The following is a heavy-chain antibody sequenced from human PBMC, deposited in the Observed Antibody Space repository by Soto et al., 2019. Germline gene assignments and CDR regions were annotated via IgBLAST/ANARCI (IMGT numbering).Heavy chain of an antibody. Sequence: PGGSLRLSCAASGFTFSSYSLNWVRQAPGQGLEWVSSISDSSSSIIYADSVKGRFTISRDNTKNSLFLQMNSLTAEDTAVYYCARGEKDQYDSSGRFWGQGALVTVSS. V-gene: IGHV3-21*01. D-gene: IGHD3-22*01. CDR1: GFTFSSYS. CDR3: ARGEKDQYDSSGRF. J-gene: IGHJ4*02. CDR2: ISDSSSSI.